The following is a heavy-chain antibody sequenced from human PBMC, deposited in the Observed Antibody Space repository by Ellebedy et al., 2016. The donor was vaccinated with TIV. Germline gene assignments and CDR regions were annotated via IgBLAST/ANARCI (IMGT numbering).Heavy chain of an antibody. V-gene: IGHV1-58*01. D-gene: IGHD5-12*01. J-gene: IGHJ6*02. Sequence: AASVKVSCRASGFTFTSSAVQWVRQARGQRLEWIGWIVVGSGNTNYAQKFQERVTITRDMSTSTAYMELSSLRSEDTAVYYCAAGDSVDIVATTTTYYYYGMDVWGQGTTVTVSS. CDR1: GFTFTSSA. CDR3: AAGDSVDIVATTTTYYYYGMDV. CDR2: IVVGSGNT.